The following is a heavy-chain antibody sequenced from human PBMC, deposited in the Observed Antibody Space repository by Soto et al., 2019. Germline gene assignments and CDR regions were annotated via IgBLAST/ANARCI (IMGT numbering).Heavy chain of an antibody. V-gene: IGHV1-3*01. CDR1: GYTFTSYA. CDR3: ARGLHYDILTGPYDNWFDP. Sequence: ASVKVSCKASGYTFTSYAMHWVRQAPGQRLEWMGWINAGNGNTKYSQKFQGRVTITRDTSASTAYMELSSLRSEDTAVYYCARGLHYDILTGPYDNWFDPWGQGTLVTVSS. CDR2: INAGNGNT. J-gene: IGHJ5*02. D-gene: IGHD3-9*01.